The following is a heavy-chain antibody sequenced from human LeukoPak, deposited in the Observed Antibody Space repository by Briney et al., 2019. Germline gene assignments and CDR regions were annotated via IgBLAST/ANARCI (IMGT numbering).Heavy chain of an antibody. CDR2: ISYDGSNK. V-gene: IGHV3-30*04. CDR3: ARDGIPDIDSGWSVDY. CDR1: GFTFSSYA. J-gene: IGHJ4*02. Sequence: PGRSLRLSCAASGFTFSSYAMHWVRQAPGKGLEWVAVISYDGSNKYYADSVKGRFTISRDNSKNTLYLQMNSLSAEDTAVYYCARDGIPDIDSGWSVDYWGQGTLVTVSS. D-gene: IGHD6-19*01.